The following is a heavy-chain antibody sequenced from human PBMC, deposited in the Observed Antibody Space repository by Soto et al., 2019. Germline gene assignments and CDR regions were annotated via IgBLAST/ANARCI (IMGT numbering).Heavy chain of an antibody. Sequence: VASVKVSCKASGYTFTSYAMHWVRQAPGQRLEWMGWINAGNGNTKYSQKFQGRVTITRDTSASTAYMELSSLRSEDTAVYYCARGLEPLLNFDYWGQGTLVTVSS. J-gene: IGHJ4*02. V-gene: IGHV1-3*01. D-gene: IGHD1-1*01. CDR1: GYTFTSYA. CDR3: ARGLEPLLNFDY. CDR2: INAGNGNT.